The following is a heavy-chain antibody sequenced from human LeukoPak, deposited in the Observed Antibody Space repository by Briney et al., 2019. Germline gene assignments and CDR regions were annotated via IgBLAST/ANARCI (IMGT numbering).Heavy chain of an antibody. D-gene: IGHD2/OR15-2a*01. CDR2: INHSGST. Sequence: PSETLSLTRAVYGGSFSGYYWSWIRQPPGKGPEWIGEINHSGSTNYNPSLKSRVTISVDTSKNQFSLKLSSVTAADTAVYYCARGIYYLNYWGQGTLVTVSS. CDR1: GGSFSGYY. J-gene: IGHJ4*02. V-gene: IGHV4-34*01. CDR3: ARGIYYLNY.